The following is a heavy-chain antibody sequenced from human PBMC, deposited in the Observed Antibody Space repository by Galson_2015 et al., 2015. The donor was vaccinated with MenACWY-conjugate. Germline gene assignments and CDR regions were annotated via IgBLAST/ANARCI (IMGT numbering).Heavy chain of an antibody. Sequence: SVKVSCKASGYTFTSYAMHWVRQAPGQRLEWMGWINAGHGNTKYSQKFQGRVTITRDTSASTAYMELSSLRSEDTAVYYCARAGGYSYGREGDYWGQGTLVTVSS. D-gene: IGHD5-18*01. CDR3: ARAGGYSYGREGDY. V-gene: IGHV1-3*01. J-gene: IGHJ4*02. CDR2: INAGHGNT. CDR1: GYTFTSYA.